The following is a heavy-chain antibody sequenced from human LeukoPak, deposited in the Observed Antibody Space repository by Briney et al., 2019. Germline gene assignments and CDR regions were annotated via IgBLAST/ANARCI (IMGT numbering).Heavy chain of an antibody. CDR1: GGTXSSYA. CDR3: ARARFLEWSKLDY. D-gene: IGHD3-3*01. V-gene: IGHV1-69*04. J-gene: IGHJ4*02. CDR2: IIPILGIA. Sequence: ASVKVSCKASGGTXSSYAISWVRQAPGQGLEWMGRIIPILGIANYAQKFQGRVTITADKSTSTAYMELSSLRSEDTAVYYRARARFLEWSKLDYWGQGTLVTVSS.